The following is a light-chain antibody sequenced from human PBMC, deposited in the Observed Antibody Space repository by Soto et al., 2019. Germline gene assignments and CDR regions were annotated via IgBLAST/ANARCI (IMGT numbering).Light chain of an antibody. CDR1: QDINKN. CDR2: DAS. J-gene: IGKJ5*01. CDR3: QQYESLPLI. V-gene: IGKV1-33*01. Sequence: DIQMTQSPSSLSASVGDRVTITCQASQDINKNLIWYQQKPGKAPKLLIYDASDLETGVPSRFSGSGSGTGFTFTISSLQPEDFATYYCQQYESLPLIFGQGTRLEIK.